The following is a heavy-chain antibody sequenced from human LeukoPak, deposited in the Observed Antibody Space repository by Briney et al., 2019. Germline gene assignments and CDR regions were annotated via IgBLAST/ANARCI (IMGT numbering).Heavy chain of an antibody. D-gene: IGHD1-26*01. V-gene: IGHV3-49*04. J-gene: IGHJ4*02. CDR1: GFTFGDYA. CDR2: IRSKAYGGTT. Sequence: GGSLRLSCTASGFTFGDYAMSWVRQAPGKGLEWVGFIRSKAYGGTTDYAAPVKGRFTISRDDSKNTLYLQMNSLKTEDTAVYYCTTRGGSFSIFDYWRQGTLVTASS. CDR3: TTRGGSFSIFDY.